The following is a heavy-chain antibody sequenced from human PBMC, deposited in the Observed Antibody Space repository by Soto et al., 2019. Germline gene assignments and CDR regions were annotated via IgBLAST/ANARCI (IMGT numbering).Heavy chain of an antibody. CDR2: INPIGST. V-gene: IGHV4-34*01. J-gene: IGHJ1*01. Sequence: HLQQWDAGLLKPSETLSLTCAVYGGSFSGDYWSWIRQPPGKGLEWIGEINPIGSTSYTPSRKSRLSLSVDTSKNYFSLVLTSATAADSAIYDGARGRDGGAAIWGQGTLVPGSS. CDR1: GGSFSGDY. D-gene: IGHD4-17*01. CDR3: ARGRDGGAAI.